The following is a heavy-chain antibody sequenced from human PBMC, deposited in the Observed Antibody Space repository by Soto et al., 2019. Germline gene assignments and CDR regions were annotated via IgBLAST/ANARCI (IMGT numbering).Heavy chain of an antibody. CDR3: AREGSSGAPYPMGYYGMDV. D-gene: IGHD3-16*01. V-gene: IGHV3-53*01. Sequence: VQLVESGGGLIQPGGSLRLSCAASGFTVSSNYMSWVRQAPGKGLEWVSVIYSGGSTYSADSVKGRFTISRYNSKNTLYLQRNSLRAEDTAVYYCAREGSSGAPYPMGYYGMDVWCQGTTVTVSS. CDR2: IYSGGST. J-gene: IGHJ6*02. CDR1: GFTVSSNY.